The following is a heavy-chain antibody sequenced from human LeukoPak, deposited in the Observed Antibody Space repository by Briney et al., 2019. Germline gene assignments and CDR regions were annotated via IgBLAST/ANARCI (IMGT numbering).Heavy chain of an antibody. D-gene: IGHD1/OR15-1a*01. CDR3: ARAGTTSDGMDV. CDR1: GFTFSSYG. J-gene: IGHJ6*02. V-gene: IGHV1-2*04. Sequence: GGSLRLSCAASGFTFSSYGMHWVRQAPGQGLEWMGWINPNSGGTNYAQKFQGWVTMTRDTSISTAYMELSRLRSDDTAVYYCARAGTTSDGMDVWGQGTTVTVSS. CDR2: INPNSGGT.